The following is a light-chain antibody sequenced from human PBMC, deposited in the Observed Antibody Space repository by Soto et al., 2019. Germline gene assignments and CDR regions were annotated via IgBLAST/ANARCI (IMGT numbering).Light chain of an antibody. CDR3: LQQNNYPRT. Sequence: DIQMTQSPSTLSASVGDTVTVTCRASQSVSGWLAWYQQKPGEAPKRLVYVASSLDGGVPARFSGSGSGTEFTLTISSLQPGDFATYYCLQQNNYPRTFGQGTKVDIK. CDR1: QSVSGW. CDR2: VAS. J-gene: IGKJ2*01. V-gene: IGKV1-5*01.